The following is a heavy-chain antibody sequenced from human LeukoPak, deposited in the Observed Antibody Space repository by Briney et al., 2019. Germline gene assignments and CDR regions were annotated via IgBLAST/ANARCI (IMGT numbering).Heavy chain of an antibody. V-gene: IGHV3-23*01. CDR2: MSGSGGTT. Sequence: PGGSLRLSCAASGLTLSSYAMHWGRQAPGKGLEWISAMSGSGGTTYYADSVKGRFTISKDNSKNTLYLQMNNLRAEDTAVYLCAKDRSDYDSSGYNYFDYWGQGMLVTVSS. J-gene: IGHJ4*02. CDR3: AKDRSDYDSSGYNYFDY. D-gene: IGHD3-22*01. CDR1: GLTLSSYA.